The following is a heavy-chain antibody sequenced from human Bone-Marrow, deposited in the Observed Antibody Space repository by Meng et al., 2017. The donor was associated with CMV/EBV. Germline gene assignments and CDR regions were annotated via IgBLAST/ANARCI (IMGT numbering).Heavy chain of an antibody. CDR2: IYPGDSDT. CDR3: ARLAAHWGIADLDY. Sequence: GESLKISCKGSGYSFTSYWIGWVRQMPGKGLEWMGIIYPGDSDTRYSPSFQGQVTISADKSISTAYLQWGSLKASDTAMYYCARLAAHWGIADLDYWVQGTLVTVSS. V-gene: IGHV5-51*01. CDR1: GYSFTSYW. D-gene: IGHD6-13*01. J-gene: IGHJ4*02.